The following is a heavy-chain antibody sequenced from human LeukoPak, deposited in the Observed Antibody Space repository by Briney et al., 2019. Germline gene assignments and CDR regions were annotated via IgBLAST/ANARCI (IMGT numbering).Heavy chain of an antibody. CDR3: ARLSFLSESGYSSSWSYYYYYYMDV. CDR2: IYYSEST. J-gene: IGHJ6*03. CDR1: VGSISSYY. D-gene: IGHD6-13*01. Sequence: SETLSLTCTVPVGSISSYYWSWIRQPPGKGLEWIGYIYYSESTNYNPSLKSRVNISVDTSKNQFSLKLSSVTAADTAVYYCARLSFLSESGYSSSWSYYYYYYMDVWGKGTTVTVSS. V-gene: IGHV4-59*01.